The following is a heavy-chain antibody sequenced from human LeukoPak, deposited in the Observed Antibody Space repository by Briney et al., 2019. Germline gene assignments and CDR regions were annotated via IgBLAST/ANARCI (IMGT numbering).Heavy chain of an antibody. CDR2: NYYNQNI. V-gene: IGHV4-59*08. CDR1: GGSITSYY. CDR3: ARYDYSYYWAFDN. D-gene: IGHD4-11*01. Sequence: SETLSLTCTVSGGSITSYYWSWIGQPPGKGLEWIGYNYYNQNINYNPSLKSRVTISVHTSKNQFSLKLRYVTAADTAVYYCARYDYSYYWAFDNWGQGTLVTVSS. J-gene: IGHJ4*02.